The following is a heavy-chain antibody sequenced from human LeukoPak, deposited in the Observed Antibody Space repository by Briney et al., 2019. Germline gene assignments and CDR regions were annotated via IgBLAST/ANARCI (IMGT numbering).Heavy chain of an antibody. CDR3: TRTVNSASDF. CDR2: INHNGSVN. CDR1: GFTFSSYW. V-gene: IGHV3-7*03. Sequence: PGGSLRLSCAASGFTFSSYWMNWARQAPGKGLEWVASINHNGSVNYYVDSVKGRFTISRDDAKNSLYLQMSNLRAEDTAVYYCTRTVNSASDFWGQGTLVTVSS. J-gene: IGHJ4*02. D-gene: IGHD4-23*01.